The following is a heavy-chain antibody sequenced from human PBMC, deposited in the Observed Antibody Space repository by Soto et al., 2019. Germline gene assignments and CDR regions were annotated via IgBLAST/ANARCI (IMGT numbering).Heavy chain of an antibody. Sequence: QVPLVQSGPEVKKPGASVKVSCKTSGYTPTNYDIGWVRQAPGQGLEYMGWISAYNGNTNYARKLQDRVTLNTDTSRRTAYMELRSLQSDDTAIYYCARGLYRRGTYYAFDNWGQGTLVTVSS. CDR3: ARGLYRRGTYYAFDN. CDR1: GYTPTNYD. J-gene: IGHJ4*02. V-gene: IGHV1-18*01. D-gene: IGHD1-26*01. CDR2: ISAYNGNT.